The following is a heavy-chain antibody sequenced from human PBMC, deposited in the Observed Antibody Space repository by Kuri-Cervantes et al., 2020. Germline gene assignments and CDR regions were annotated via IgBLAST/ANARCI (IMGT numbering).Heavy chain of an antibody. Sequence: SETLSLTCAVYGGSFSGYYWNWIRQPPGKGLEWIGEINHSGSTNYNPSHKSRITISVDTSKNQFSLKLSSVTAADTALYYCARANRDLRFLEYRQLGYFDYWGLGTLVTVSS. D-gene: IGHD3-3*01. J-gene: IGHJ4*02. V-gene: IGHV4-34*01. CDR2: INHSGST. CDR1: GGSFSGYY. CDR3: ARANRDLRFLEYRQLGYFDY.